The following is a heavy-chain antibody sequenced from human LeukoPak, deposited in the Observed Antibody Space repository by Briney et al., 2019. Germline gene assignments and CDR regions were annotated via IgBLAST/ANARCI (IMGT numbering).Heavy chain of an antibody. D-gene: IGHD3-10*01. CDR2: IRSKAYGGTT. CDR3: TRDRTTYYYGSGTFDP. CDR1: GFTFGDYA. Sequence: GRSLGLSCTASGFTFGDYAMSWFRQAPGKGLEWVGFIRSKAYGGTTEYAASVKGRFTISRDDSKSIAYLQMNSLKTEDTAVYYCTRDRTTYYYGSGTFDPWGQGTLVTVSS. J-gene: IGHJ5*02. V-gene: IGHV3-49*03.